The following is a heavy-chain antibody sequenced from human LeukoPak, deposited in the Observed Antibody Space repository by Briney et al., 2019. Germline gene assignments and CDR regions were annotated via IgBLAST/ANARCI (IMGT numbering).Heavy chain of an antibody. Sequence: GESLKISCKGSGYSFTSYWIGWVRQMPGKGLEWMGIIYPGDSDTRYSPSFQGQVTISADKSISTAYLQWSSLKASDTAMYYCARNGGYVWGSYRYDAFDIWGQGTMVTVSS. D-gene: IGHD3-16*02. J-gene: IGHJ3*02. CDR2: IYPGDSDT. V-gene: IGHV5-51*01. CDR1: GYSFTSYW. CDR3: ARNGGYVWGSYRYDAFDI.